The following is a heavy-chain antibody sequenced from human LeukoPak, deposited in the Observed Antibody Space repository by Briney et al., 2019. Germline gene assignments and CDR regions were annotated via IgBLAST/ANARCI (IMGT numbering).Heavy chain of an antibody. J-gene: IGHJ4*02. D-gene: IGHD6-19*01. CDR3: AKVGAVAAVDY. Sequence: GGSLRLSCVASGFTVSSKYTSWVRQAPGKGLEWVAVIYTGDTTYYADSVKGRFTISRDNSKNTLYLQMDGLRVEDTAVYYCAKVGAVAAVDYWGQGTLVTVPS. CDR1: GFTVSSKY. V-gene: IGHV3-66*01. CDR2: IYTGDTT.